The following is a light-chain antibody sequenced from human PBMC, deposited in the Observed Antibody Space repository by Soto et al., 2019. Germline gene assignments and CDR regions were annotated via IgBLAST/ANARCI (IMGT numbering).Light chain of an antibody. CDR1: QSISSD. J-gene: IGKJ3*01. CDR2: AAS. Sequence: DIQMTQSPSSLSASVGDRVTITCRASQSISSDLKWYQQKPGKDPKLLIYAASSLQSGVPSRFSGSGSGTDFTLTISSLQPEDFATYYCQQSYSTPFTFGPGTKVDIK. V-gene: IGKV1-39*01. CDR3: QQSYSTPFT.